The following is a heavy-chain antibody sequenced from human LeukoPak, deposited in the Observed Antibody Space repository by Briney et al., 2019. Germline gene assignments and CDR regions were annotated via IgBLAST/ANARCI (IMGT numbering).Heavy chain of an antibody. CDR3: ATSRGGFGELGYFDY. CDR1: GGSISSYY. J-gene: IGHJ4*01. D-gene: IGHD3-10*01. Sequence: SETLSLTCTVPGGSISSYYWSWLRQPPGEGLEWIGFIHYTGSSNYNPSLKSRVTTSIDSSKNQFSLNLSSVTAADTAVYYCATSRGGFGELGYFDYWGHGILVTVSS. V-gene: IGHV4-59*01. CDR2: IHYTGSS.